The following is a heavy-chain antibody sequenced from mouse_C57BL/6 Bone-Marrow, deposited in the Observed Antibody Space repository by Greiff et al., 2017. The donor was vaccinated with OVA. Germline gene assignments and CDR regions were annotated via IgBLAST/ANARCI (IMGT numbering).Heavy chain of an antibody. CDR1: GYTFTSYW. CDR2: IYPGSGST. D-gene: IGHD1-1*01. J-gene: IGHJ1*03. Sequence: QVQLQQPGAELVKPGASVKMSCKASGYTFTSYWITWVKQRPGQGLEWIGDIYPGSGSTNYNEKFKSKATLTVDTSSSTAYMQLSSLTSEDSAVYDGARRYYGSRYWYFDVWGRGTTVTVSS. V-gene: IGHV1-55*01. CDR3: ARRYYGSRYWYFDV.